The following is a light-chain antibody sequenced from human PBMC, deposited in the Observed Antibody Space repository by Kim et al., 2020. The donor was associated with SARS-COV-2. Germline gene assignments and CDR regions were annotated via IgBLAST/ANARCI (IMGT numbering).Light chain of an antibody. CDR2: GKN. J-gene: IGLJ2*01. CDR3: NSRGSNDNVL. CDR1: SLRSYY. V-gene: IGLV3-19*01. Sequence: VALGQTVRITCQGDSLRSYYATWYQQKPGQAPIVVIYGKNNRPSGIPDRFSGSSSGDTASLTITGTQAGDEADYYCNSRGSNDNVLFGGGTKLTIL.